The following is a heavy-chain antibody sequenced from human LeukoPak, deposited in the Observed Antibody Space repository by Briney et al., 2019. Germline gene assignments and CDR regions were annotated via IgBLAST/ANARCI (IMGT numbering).Heavy chain of an antibody. Sequence: GGSLRLSCSVSGFTFSTYVMHWVRQAPGKGLEYVSAISSNGDNTYYADSVKGRFTISRDNSTNTLYLQMGSLRADDTAVYYCVRGTGYWGQGTLVTVSS. V-gene: IGHV3-64D*06. CDR2: ISSNGDNT. J-gene: IGHJ4*02. CDR1: GFTFSTYV. CDR3: VRGTGY.